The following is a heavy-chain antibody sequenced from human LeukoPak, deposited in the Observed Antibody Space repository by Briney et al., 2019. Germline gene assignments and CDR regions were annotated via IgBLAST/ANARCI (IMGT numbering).Heavy chain of an antibody. CDR1: DGSITNND. Sequence: SETLSLTCTVSDGSITNNDWSWVRQTPGKGLEFIGYVHYSGSTNYNPSLRSRVTISIDTSRKHFFLKLKSVTAADTAVYFCAREGAGDFYDSSDNPAGDAFDSWGQGTMVIVSS. J-gene: IGHJ3*02. CDR2: VHYSGST. V-gene: IGHV4-59*12. D-gene: IGHD3-22*01. CDR3: AREGAGDFYDSSDNPAGDAFDS.